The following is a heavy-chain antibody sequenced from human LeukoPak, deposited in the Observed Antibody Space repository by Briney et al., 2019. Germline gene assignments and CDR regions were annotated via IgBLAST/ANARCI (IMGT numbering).Heavy chain of an antibody. D-gene: IGHD2-15*01. Sequence: GGSLRLSCAASGFTFSSYVMHWVRQAPGKGLEWVAIISYDGSNEYYADSVKGRFTISRDNAKNSLYLQMNSLRAEDTAVYYCAKDPGSFPYFFDYWGQGTLVTVSS. CDR1: GFTFSSYV. V-gene: IGHV3-30*04. CDR3: AKDPGSFPYFFDY. J-gene: IGHJ4*02. CDR2: ISYDGSNE.